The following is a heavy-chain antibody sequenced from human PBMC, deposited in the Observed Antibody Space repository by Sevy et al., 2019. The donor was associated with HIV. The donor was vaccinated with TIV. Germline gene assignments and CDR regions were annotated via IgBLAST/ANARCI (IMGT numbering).Heavy chain of an antibody. D-gene: IGHD2-21*01. CDR2: IKSKTDGGTT. Sequence: GGSLRLSCAASGFTFSNAWMSWVRQAPGKGLEWVARIKSKTDGGTTDYAAPVKGRFTISRDDSKNTLYLQMNSLKTLDTAIYYCTSYSKRRGPPALFDYWGQGTLVTVSS. J-gene: IGHJ4*02. CDR1: GFTFSNAW. CDR3: TSYSKRRGPPALFDY. V-gene: IGHV3-15*01.